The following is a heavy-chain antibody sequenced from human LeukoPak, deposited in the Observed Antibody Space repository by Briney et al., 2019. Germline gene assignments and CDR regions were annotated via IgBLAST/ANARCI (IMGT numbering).Heavy chain of an antibody. CDR1: GFTVSSTY. V-gene: IGHV3-53*01. CDR2: LHSGVTT. J-gene: IGHJ4*02. CDR3: ARWATIFGVVIASHYFDY. Sequence: GGSLRLSCVVSGFTVSSTYMSWVRQAPGKELEWVSVLHSGVTTYYADSVKGRFTISRDNSKNTLYLQMNSLRAEDTAVYYCARWATIFGVVIASHYFDYWGQGTLVTVSS. D-gene: IGHD3-3*01.